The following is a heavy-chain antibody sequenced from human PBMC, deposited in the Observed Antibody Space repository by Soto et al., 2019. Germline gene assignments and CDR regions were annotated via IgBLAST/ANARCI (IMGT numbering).Heavy chain of an antibody. D-gene: IGHD1-7*01. CDR2: IYYIGAY. Sequence: SETLSLTCSVSGASVSSYYWSWVRQPPGKGLEWIGYIYYIGAYNYNPSLKSRVTISVDTSKNQFSLRLTSVTAADTAVYYCARTPETRDWLDPWGQGTLVTVSS. V-gene: IGHV4-59*02. CDR1: GASVSSYY. CDR3: ARTPETRDWLDP. J-gene: IGHJ5*02.